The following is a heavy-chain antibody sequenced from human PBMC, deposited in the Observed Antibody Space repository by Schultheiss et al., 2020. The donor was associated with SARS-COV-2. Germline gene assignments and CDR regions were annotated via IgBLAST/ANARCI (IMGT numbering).Heavy chain of an antibody. D-gene: IGHD4-17*01. CDR1: GYTFTGYY. CDR2: INPNSGGT. Sequence: ASVKVSCKASGYTFTGYYMHWVRQAPGQGLEWMGWINPNSGGTNYAQKFQGRVTMTRDTSISTAYMELSRLRSDDTAVYYCARPYYGDYLNWFDPWGQGTLVTVSS. V-gene: IGHV1-2*02. CDR3: ARPYYGDYLNWFDP. J-gene: IGHJ5*02.